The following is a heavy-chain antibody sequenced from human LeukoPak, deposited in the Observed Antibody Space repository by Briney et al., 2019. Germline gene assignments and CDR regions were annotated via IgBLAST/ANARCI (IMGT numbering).Heavy chain of an antibody. CDR1: GGSISSYY. V-gene: IGHV4-59*08. J-gene: IGHJ4*02. Sequence: PSETLSLTCTVSGGSISSYYWCWIRQPPGKGLEWIGYIYYSGSTNYNPSLKSRVTISVDTSKNQFSLKLSSVTAADTAVYYCARMYSSGWYRYIDYWGQGTLVTVSS. CDR3: ARMYSSGWYRYIDY. CDR2: IYYSGST. D-gene: IGHD6-19*01.